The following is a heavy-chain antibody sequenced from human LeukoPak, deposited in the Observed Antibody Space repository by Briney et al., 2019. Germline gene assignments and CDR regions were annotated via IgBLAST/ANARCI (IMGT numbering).Heavy chain of an antibody. Sequence: PGTSLRLSCAASRFTFRNYGMHWVRQAPGKGLEWLTLISYDGSNQFYADSVKGRFTISRDNSKGTLYLQMHGLRPEDTAVYFCAKDYHLNGVTFPGHWGQGTLVTVSS. D-gene: IGHD3-3*01. CDR1: RFTFRNYG. CDR3: AKDYHLNGVTFPGH. J-gene: IGHJ4*02. V-gene: IGHV3-30*18. CDR2: ISYDGSNQ.